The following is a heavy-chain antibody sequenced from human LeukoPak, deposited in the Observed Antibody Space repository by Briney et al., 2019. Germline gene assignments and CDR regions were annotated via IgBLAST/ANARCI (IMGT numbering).Heavy chain of an antibody. CDR2: VYYSGST. CDR3: ARGRDFWRGYSFDY. D-gene: IGHD3-3*01. CDR1: GGSISSGDYY. V-gene: IGHV4-61*08. J-gene: IGHJ4*02. Sequence: SETLSLTCTVSGGSISSGDYYWSWIRQPPGKGLEWIGYVYYSGSTEYNPSLQSRVTISVDTSKIQFSLKLSSVTAADTAVYYCARGRDFWRGYSFDYWGQGTLVTVSS.